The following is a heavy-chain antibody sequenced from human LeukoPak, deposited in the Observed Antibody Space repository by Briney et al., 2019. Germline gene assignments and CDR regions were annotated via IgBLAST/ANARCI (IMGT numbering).Heavy chain of an antibody. CDR1: GYTFISHV. CDR2: INAGNGNT. J-gene: IGHJ3*02. V-gene: IGHV1-3*03. D-gene: IGHD3-22*01. CDR3: ARYITIIGDAFDI. Sequence: ASVKVSCKASGYTFISHVMHWVRQAPGQRLEWMGWINAGNGNTKYSEEFQGRVTITADKSTSTAYMELSSLRSEDTAVYYCARYITIIGDAFDIWGRGTMVTVSS.